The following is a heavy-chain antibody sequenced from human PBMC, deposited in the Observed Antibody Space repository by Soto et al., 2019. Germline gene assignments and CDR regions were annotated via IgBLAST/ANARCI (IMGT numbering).Heavy chain of an antibody. V-gene: IGHV4-31*03. D-gene: IGHD3-10*01. Sequence: SETLSLTCTVSGGSISSGGYYWSWIRQHPGKGLEWIGYIYYSGSTYYNPSLKSRVTISVDTSKNQFSLKLSSVTAADTAVYYCARGLITMVRGVIWYFDYWGQGTLVTVSS. J-gene: IGHJ4*02. CDR2: IYYSGST. CDR3: ARGLITMVRGVIWYFDY. CDR1: GGSISSGGYY.